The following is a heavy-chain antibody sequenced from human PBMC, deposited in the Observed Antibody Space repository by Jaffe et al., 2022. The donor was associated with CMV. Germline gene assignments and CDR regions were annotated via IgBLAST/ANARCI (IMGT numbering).Heavy chain of an antibody. CDR3: AREPSGTTVTTFDY. CDR2: IIPILGIA. D-gene: IGHD4-17*01. CDR1: GGTFSSYA. Sequence: QVQLVQSGAEVKKPGSSVKVSCKASGGTFSSYAISWVRQAPGQGLEWMGRIIPILGIANYAQKFQGRVTITADKSTSTAYMELSSLRSEDTAVYYCAREPSGTTVTTFDYWGQGTLVTVSS. J-gene: IGHJ4*02. V-gene: IGHV1-69*09.